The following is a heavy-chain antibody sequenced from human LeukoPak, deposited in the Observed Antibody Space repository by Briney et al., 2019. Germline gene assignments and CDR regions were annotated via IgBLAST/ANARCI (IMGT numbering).Heavy chain of an antibody. Sequence: ASVKVSCTASGYTFTSYGISWVRQAPGQGLEWMGWISAYNGNTNYAQKLQGRVTMTTDTSTSTAYMELRSLRSDDTAVYYCARENGGRKGAWFVPWGQGTLVTVSS. D-gene: IGHD4-23*01. V-gene: IGHV1-18*01. CDR2: ISAYNGNT. CDR1: GYTFTSYG. CDR3: ARENGGRKGAWFVP. J-gene: IGHJ5*02.